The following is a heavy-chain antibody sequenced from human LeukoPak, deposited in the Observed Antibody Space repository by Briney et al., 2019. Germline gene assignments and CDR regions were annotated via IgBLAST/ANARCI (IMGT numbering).Heavy chain of an antibody. CDR3: AKDSTYYYDSSGYSWGGNFDY. CDR2: IRYDASNK. J-gene: IGHJ4*02. CDR1: GFTFSSYG. Sequence: GGSLRLSCAASGFTFSSYGIHWVRQAPGKGLEWVAFIRYDASNKYYADSVKGRFTISRDNSKNTLYLQMNSLRAEDTAVYYCAKDSTYYYDSSGYSWGGNFDYWGQGTLVTVSS. V-gene: IGHV3-30*02. D-gene: IGHD3-22*01.